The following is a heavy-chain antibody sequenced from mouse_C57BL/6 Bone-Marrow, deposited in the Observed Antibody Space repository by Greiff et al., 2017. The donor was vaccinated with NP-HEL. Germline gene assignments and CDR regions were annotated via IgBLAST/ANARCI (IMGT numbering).Heavy chain of an antibody. CDR2: INTSTGGT. V-gene: IGHV1-42*01. CDR1: GYSFTGYY. CDR3: ARGDYGSSPYWYFDV. Sequence: VQLKESGPELVKPGASVKISCKASGYSFTGYYMNWVKQSPEKSLEWIGEINTSTGGTTYNQKFKAKATLTVDKSSSTAYMQLKSLTSEDSAVYYCARGDYGSSPYWYFDVWGTGTTVTVSS. J-gene: IGHJ1*03. D-gene: IGHD1-1*01.